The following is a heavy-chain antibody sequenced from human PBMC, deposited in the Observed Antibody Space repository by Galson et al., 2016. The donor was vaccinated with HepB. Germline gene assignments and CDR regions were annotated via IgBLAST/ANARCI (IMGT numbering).Heavy chain of an antibody. J-gene: IGHJ4*02. CDR3: APSQGAFSRGVPSRRVRLYFDN. CDR2: IYWDDDK. CDR1: GFSLSNAEVG. V-gene: IGHV2-5*02. D-gene: IGHD2-2*01. Sequence: PALVKPTQTLTLTCSVSGFSLSNAEVGVAWIRQPPGKALEWLALIYWDDDKYYNPSLKNRLTITKDSSKNQVFLTMTNMDPVDTATFYCAPSQGAFSRGVPSRRVRLYFDNWGQGILVTVSS.